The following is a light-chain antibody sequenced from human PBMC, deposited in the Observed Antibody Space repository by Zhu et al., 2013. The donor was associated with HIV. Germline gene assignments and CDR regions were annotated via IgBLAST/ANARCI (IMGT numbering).Light chain of an antibody. CDR3: QQLNSYPIFA. CDR1: QSIFQW. V-gene: IGKV1-5*03. Sequence: DIQMTQSPSTLSASVGDRVTITCRASQSIFQWVAWYQHKPGEAPKLLIDEASTLESGVPSRFSGVGSGTDFTLTISSLQPEDAATYYCQQLNSYPIFAFGPGTKVNIK. J-gene: IGKJ3*01. CDR2: EAS.